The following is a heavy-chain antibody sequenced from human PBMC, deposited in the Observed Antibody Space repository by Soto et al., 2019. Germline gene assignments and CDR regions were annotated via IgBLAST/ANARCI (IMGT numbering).Heavy chain of an antibody. Sequence: SETLSLTCTISGGSISSDNHYWSWIRQHPGKGLEWIGYIHYTGSTYYNPSLESRVTISVDTSKSQFSLNLNSVTAADTAVFYCAREVIAPAASDAFDIWGQGTMVTV. J-gene: IGHJ3*02. CDR3: AREVIAPAASDAFDI. CDR2: IHYTGST. D-gene: IGHD2-2*01. CDR1: GGSISSDNHY. V-gene: IGHV4-31*03.